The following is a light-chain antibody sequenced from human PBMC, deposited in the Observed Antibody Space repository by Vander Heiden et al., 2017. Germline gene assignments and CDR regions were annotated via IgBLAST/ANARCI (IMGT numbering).Light chain of an antibody. CDR1: QSISSW. J-gene: IGKJ2*01. Sequence: DIQMTQSPSTLSASVGDRVTITCRASQSISSWLAWYQQKPGKAPKLLIYKASSLESGVLSRFSGSGSGTEFTLTISSLQPDDFATYYCQQYNSYSPETFGQGTKLEIK. V-gene: IGKV1-5*03. CDR3: QQYNSYSPET. CDR2: KAS.